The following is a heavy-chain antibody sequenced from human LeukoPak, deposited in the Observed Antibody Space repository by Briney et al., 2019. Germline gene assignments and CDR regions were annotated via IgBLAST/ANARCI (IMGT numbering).Heavy chain of an antibody. D-gene: IGHD3-16*01. V-gene: IGHV1-2*02. Sequence: ASVKVSCKASGYTFTGYYMHWVRQAPGQGLEWMGWINPNSGGTNYAQKFQGRVTMTRDTSISTAYMELSRLRSDDTAVYYCARDSRMMMKFGAAGAGYYHYHAMDVWGQGTTVTVSS. CDR2: INPNSGGT. CDR3: ARDSRMMMKFGAAGAGYYHYHAMDV. CDR1: GYTFTGYY. J-gene: IGHJ6*02.